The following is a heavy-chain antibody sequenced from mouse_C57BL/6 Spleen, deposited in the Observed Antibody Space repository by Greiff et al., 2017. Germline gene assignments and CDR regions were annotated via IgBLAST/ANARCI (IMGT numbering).Heavy chain of an antibody. D-gene: IGHD1-2*01. V-gene: IGHV3-6*01. Sequence: ESGPGLVKPSQSLSLTCSVTGYSITSGYYWNWIRQFPGNKLEWMGYISYDGSNNYNPSLKNRISITRDTSKNQFFLKLNSVTTEDTATYYCVRDHGDAMDYWGQGTSVTVSS. CDR3: VRDHGDAMDY. CDR1: GYSITSGYY. J-gene: IGHJ4*01. CDR2: ISYDGSN.